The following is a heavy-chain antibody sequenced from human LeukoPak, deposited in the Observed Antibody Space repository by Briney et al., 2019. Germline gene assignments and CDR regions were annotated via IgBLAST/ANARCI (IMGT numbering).Heavy chain of an antibody. J-gene: IGHJ4*02. CDR3: ARDRPGGSSLDY. CDR2: IYYTGST. CDR1: GGSISSYY. D-gene: IGHD6-13*01. Sequence: SETLSLTCAVSGGSISSYYWSWIRQPPGKGLEWIGYIYYTGSTNYNPSLKSRVTISVDTSKNQFSLKLSSVTAADTAVYYCARDRPGGSSLDYWGQGTLVTVSS. V-gene: IGHV4-59*01.